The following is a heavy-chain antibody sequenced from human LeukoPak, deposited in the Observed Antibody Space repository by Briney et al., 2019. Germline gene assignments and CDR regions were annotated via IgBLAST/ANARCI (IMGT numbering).Heavy chain of an antibody. CDR1: GGAISSGGYS. CDR3: ARSRQASGLFSF. D-gene: IGHD3-10*01. Sequence: SETLSLACTVSGGAISSGGYSWNWIRQSPGEGLEWIGCIYDRGPAYYNPSLKSRFTISVDRPKNQFFLNVTSLTAADTAVYYCARSRQASGLFSFWGQGTPVVVSS. J-gene: IGHJ4*02. V-gene: IGHV4-30-2*06. CDR2: IYDRGPA.